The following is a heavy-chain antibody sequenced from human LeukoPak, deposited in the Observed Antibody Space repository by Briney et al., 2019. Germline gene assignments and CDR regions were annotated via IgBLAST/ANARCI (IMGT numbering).Heavy chain of an antibody. D-gene: IGHD4-17*01. J-gene: IGHJ4*02. CDR2: ISYDGSNK. CDR3: AKQRQNYGDYYLDS. CDR1: GFTFSSYG. V-gene: IGHV3-30*18. Sequence: GGSLRLSCAASGFTFSSYGMHWVRQAPGKGLEWVAVISYDGSNKYYGDSVKGRFTISRDNSQNTLYLEMNSLRAEDTAVYYCAKQRQNYGDYYLDSWGQGTLVTVSS.